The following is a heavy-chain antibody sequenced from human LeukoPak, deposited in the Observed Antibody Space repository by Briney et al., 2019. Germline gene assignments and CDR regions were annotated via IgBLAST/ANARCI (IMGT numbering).Heavy chain of an antibody. CDR1: GFMFSKYD. Sequence: GSLRLSCAASGFMFSKYDMHWVRQVTGKGLEWVSGIDRDGVTYYSGSVKGRFTSSRENAKNSLDLQMNTLRAGDTGVYYCARENLEYGDYAIDYWGQGILVIVS. CDR3: ARENLEYGDYAIDY. J-gene: IGHJ4*02. V-gene: IGHV3-13*01. CDR2: IDRDGVT. D-gene: IGHD4-17*01.